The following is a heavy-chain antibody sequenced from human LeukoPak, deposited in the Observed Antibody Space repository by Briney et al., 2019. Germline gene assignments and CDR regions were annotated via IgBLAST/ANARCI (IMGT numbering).Heavy chain of an antibody. Sequence: SETLSLTCTVSGGSISSGGYYWSWIRQPPGKGLEWIGYIYYSESTYYNPSLKSRVTISVDTSKYQFSLKLSSVTAADTAVYYCARSNDYVGGSYLYYYYDMDVWGKGTTVTVSS. V-gene: IGHV4-31*03. J-gene: IGHJ6*03. CDR3: ARSNDYVGGSYLYYYYDMDV. CDR1: GGSISSGGYY. CDR2: IYYSEST. D-gene: IGHD3-16*02.